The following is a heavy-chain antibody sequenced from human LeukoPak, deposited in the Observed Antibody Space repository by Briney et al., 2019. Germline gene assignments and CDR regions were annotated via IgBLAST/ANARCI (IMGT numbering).Heavy chain of an antibody. CDR3: ARAAGHTYYFDY. V-gene: IGHV3-9*01. CDR2: ISWNSGNI. Sequence: SLRLSCAASGFSFDDYAMQWVRQAPGKGLEWVSGISWNSGNIDYADSVKGRFTISRDNAKNSLYLQMNSLRAEDTALYYCARAAGHTYYFDYWGQGALVTVSS. CDR1: GFSFDDYA. J-gene: IGHJ4*02.